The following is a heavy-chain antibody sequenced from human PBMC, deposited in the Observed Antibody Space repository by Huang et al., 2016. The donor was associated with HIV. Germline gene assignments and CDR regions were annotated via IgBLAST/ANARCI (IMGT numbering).Heavy chain of an antibody. CDR3: AKDGADEDWDIDY. D-gene: IGHD3-9*01. CDR2: ISYDGSNK. V-gene: IGHV3-30*18. J-gene: IGHJ4*02. CDR1: GFSFSTYG. Sequence: VQLVESGGGVVQPGRSLRLACAASGFSFSTYGLHWVRQAPGKGLEWVAVISYDGSNKYYAHSVKGRFTISRDTSENKVYLQMNSLRHEDTAVYYCAKDGADEDWDIDYWGQGTLVTVSS.